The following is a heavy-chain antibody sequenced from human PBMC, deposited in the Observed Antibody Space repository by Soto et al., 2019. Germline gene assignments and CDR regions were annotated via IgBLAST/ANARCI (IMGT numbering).Heavy chain of an antibody. V-gene: IGHV4-59*01. CDR2: IYYSGST. CDR1: SGSISSYY. CDR3: ATASGGSPVHY. Sequence: QVQLQESGPGLVKPSETLSLTCTVSSGSISSYYWSWIRQPPGKRLEWIGYIYYSGSTSYNPSLRSRVTISVDTSKNQLSLKLNSVTAGDTAVYYCATASGGSPVHYWGQGTLVTVSS. J-gene: IGHJ4*02. D-gene: IGHD3-10*01.